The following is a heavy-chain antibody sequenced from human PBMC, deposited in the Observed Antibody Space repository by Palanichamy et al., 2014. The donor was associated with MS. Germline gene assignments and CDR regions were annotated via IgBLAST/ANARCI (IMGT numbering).Heavy chain of an antibody. CDR3: ARDLGSRFSSSRRDLDY. D-gene: IGHD6-13*01. J-gene: IGHJ4*02. CDR2: ITSSSSYI. CDR1: GFTFSAYN. Sequence: EVQLVESGGGLVKPGGSLRLSCAASGFTFSAYNMNWVRQAPGKGLEWVSSITSSSSYIYYADSVKGRFTISRDNAKNSMYLQMNSLRVDDTAVYYCARDLGSRFSSSRRDLDYWGQGTLVTVSS. V-gene: IGHV3-21*01.